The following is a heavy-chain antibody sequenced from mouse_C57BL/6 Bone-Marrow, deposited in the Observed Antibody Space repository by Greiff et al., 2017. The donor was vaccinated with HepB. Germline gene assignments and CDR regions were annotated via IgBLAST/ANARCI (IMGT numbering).Heavy chain of an antibody. CDR1: GYTFTSYW. D-gene: IGHD2-4*01. J-gene: IGHJ2*01. CDR2: IDPSDSYT. CDR3: ARCDYGFDY. Sequence: QVQLKQPGAELVMPGASVKLSCKASGYTFTSYWMHWVKQRPGQGLEWIGEIDPSDSYTNYNQKFKGKSTLTVDKSSSTAYMQLGSLTSEDSAVYYCARCDYGFDYWGQGTTLTVSS. V-gene: IGHV1-69*01.